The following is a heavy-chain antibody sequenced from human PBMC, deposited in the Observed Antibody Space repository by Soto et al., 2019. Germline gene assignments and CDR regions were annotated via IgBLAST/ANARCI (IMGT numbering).Heavy chain of an antibody. D-gene: IGHD6-13*01. CDR2: ISAYNGNT. CDR3: ARDWAAAVPFVS. Sequence: ASVKVSCKASGYTFTSYGISWVRQAPGQGLEWMGWISAYNGNTNYAQKLQGRVTMTTDTSTSTAYMELRSLRSDDTAVYFCARDWAAAVPFVSWGQGTLVTVSS. CDR1: GYTFTSYG. V-gene: IGHV1-18*01. J-gene: IGHJ4*02.